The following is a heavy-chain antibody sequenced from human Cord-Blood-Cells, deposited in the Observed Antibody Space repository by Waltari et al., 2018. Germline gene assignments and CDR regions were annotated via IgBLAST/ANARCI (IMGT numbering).Heavy chain of an antibody. V-gene: IGHV3-23*01. J-gene: IGHJ1*01. CDR3: AKVQIYSSSSEYFQH. CDR2: ISGSGGST. Sequence: EVQLLESGGGLVQPGGSLRLSCAASGFTFSSYAMSWVCQAPGKGLEWVSAISGSGGSTYYADSVKGRFTISRDNSKNTLYLQMNSLRAEDTAVYYCAKVQIYSSSSEYFQHWGQGTLVTVSS. D-gene: IGHD6-6*01. CDR1: GFTFSSYA.